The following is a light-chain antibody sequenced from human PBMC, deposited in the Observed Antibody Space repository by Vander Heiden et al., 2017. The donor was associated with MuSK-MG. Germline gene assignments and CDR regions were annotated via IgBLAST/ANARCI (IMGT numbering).Light chain of an antibody. CDR3: QHDDNLSGT. V-gene: IGKV1-33*01. J-gene: IGKJ2*01. CDR1: QDISNY. CDR2: DAS. Sequence: DIQMTQSPSSLSASVGSRVTITCQASQDISNYLNWYQQKPGKAPKLLIYDASNLETGVPSRFSGSGSGTDFTFTISSLQPEDFATYYCQHDDNLSGTFGQGTKVEIK.